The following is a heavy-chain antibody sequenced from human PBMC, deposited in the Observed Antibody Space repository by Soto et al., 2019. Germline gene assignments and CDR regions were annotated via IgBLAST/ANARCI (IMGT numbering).Heavy chain of an antibody. CDR1: GFTFSSYA. V-gene: IGHV3-23*01. CDR2: ISGSGGST. Sequence: GGSLRLSCAASGFTFSSYAMSWARQAPGKGLEWVSAISGSGGSTYYADSVKGRFTISRDNSKNTLYLQMNSLRAEDTAVYYCAKGNSRQLVPDENWFDPWGQGTLVTVSS. D-gene: IGHD6-13*01. CDR3: AKGNSRQLVPDENWFDP. J-gene: IGHJ5*02.